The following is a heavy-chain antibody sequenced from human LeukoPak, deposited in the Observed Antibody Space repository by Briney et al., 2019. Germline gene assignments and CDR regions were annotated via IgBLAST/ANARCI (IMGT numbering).Heavy chain of an antibody. CDR2: IYYSGST. V-gene: IGHV4-59*01. D-gene: IGHD3-22*01. CDR3: ARSRGYKYVPFDY. CDR1: GDSISSYY. Sequence: SETLSLTCTVSGDSISSYYWSWIRQPPGKGLEWIGYIYYSGSTNNNPSLKSRVTISVDTTKNQFSLKVTSVTAADTAVYYCARSRGYKYVPFDYWGQGTLVTVSS. J-gene: IGHJ4*02.